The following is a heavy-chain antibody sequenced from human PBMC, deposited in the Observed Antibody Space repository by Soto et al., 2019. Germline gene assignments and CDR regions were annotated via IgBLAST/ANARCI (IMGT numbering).Heavy chain of an antibody. V-gene: IGHV3-30*18. J-gene: IGHJ3*02. CDR3: AKVTRRAEAGIGAFDI. D-gene: IGHD6-13*01. Sequence: QVQLVESGGGVVQPGRSLRLSCAASGFTFSSYGMHWVRQAPGKGLEWVAVISYDGSNKYYADSVKGRFTISEDNSKNTLDLEMNSVRAEDRAVYDCAKVTRRAEAGIGAFDIWGQGTMVTVSS. CDR2: ISYDGSNK. CDR1: GFTFSSYG.